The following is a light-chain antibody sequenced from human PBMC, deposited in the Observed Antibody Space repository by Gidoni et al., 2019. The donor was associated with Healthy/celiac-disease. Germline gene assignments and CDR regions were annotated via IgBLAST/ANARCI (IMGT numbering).Light chain of an antibody. Sequence: EIVLTQSPATLSLSPGERATLSCRASQRVSSYLAWYQQKPGQAPRLLTYDASNRATGIPARFSGSGSGTDFTLTISSLEPEDFAVYYCQQRSNWPRLTFGGGTKVEIK. V-gene: IGKV3-11*01. CDR2: DAS. CDR1: QRVSSY. J-gene: IGKJ4*01. CDR3: QQRSNWPRLT.